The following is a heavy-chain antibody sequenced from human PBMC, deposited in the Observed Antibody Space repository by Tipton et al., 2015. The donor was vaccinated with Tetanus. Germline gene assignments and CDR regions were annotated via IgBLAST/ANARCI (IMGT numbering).Heavy chain of an antibody. J-gene: IGHJ5*02. V-gene: IGHV4-31*03. CDR3: ARDVVGATRGRFDP. D-gene: IGHD1-26*01. CDR1: GGSISSGGYY. Sequence: TLSLTCTVSGGSISSGGYYWSWIRQHPGKGLEWIGYIYYSGSTYYNPSLKSRVTISVDTSKNQFSLKLSSVTAADTAVYYCARDVVGATRGRFDPWGQGPLVTVSS. CDR2: IYYSGST.